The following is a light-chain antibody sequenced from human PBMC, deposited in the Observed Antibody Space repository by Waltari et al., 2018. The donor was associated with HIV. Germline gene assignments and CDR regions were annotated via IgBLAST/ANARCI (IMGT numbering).Light chain of an antibody. J-gene: IGLJ2*01. CDR1: TSDVGGYDY. Sequence: QSALTQPASVSGSPGQSITISCTGTTSDVGGYDYVSWYQQHPGKAPKLMIFEVTYRPSWVSHRFSGSKSGNTASLTISGLQAEDEADYYCTSYRSGSTLVVGGGTKVTVL. CDR2: EVT. V-gene: IGLV2-14*01. CDR3: TSYRSGSTLV.